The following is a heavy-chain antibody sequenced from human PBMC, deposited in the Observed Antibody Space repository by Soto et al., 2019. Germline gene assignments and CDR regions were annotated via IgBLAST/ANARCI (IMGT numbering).Heavy chain of an antibody. D-gene: IGHD2-15*01. CDR3: EREGLGYCSGGSWYTPFDY. J-gene: IGHJ4*02. Sequence: SVKVSCKASGGTFSSYALSWVRQAPGQGLEWIGGIIPIFGTANYAQNFHGRVTITADESTSTAYMELSRPAWADTAVYYCEREGLGYCSGGSWYTPFDYGSQGTLVTMSS. CDR1: GGTFSSYA. CDR2: IIPIFGTA. V-gene: IGHV1-69*13.